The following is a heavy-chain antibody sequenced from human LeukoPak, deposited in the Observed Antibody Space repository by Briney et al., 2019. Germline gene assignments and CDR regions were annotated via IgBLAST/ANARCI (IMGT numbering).Heavy chain of an antibody. CDR2: INAGNGNT. Sequence: ASVKVSCKASEYTFTDYAINWVRQAPGQRLEWMGWINAGNGNTRYSQRFQGRVTITRDTSASTAYMELSSLTSEDTAVYYCARGRWSASTASYYLDFWGQGTLVTVSS. CDR3: ARGRWSASTASYYLDF. V-gene: IGHV1-3*01. CDR1: EYTFTDYA. D-gene: IGHD5-24*01. J-gene: IGHJ4*02.